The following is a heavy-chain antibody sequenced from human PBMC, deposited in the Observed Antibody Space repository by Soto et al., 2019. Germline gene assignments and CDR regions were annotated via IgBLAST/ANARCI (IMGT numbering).Heavy chain of an antibody. Sequence: SVKVSCKASGGTFGSYAITWVRRAPGQGLEWLGGIIPIRNAPGYAQKFQARVVITADEVTNTAYMELNSLRFDDTAVYYCAREAQCCTRATCPKLYVIDLPGQAPPVTVSS. V-gene: IGHV1-69*13. CDR3: AREAQCCTRATCPKLYVIDL. CDR2: IIPIRNAP. D-gene: IGHD3-10*01. CDR1: GGTFGSYA. J-gene: IGHJ6*02.